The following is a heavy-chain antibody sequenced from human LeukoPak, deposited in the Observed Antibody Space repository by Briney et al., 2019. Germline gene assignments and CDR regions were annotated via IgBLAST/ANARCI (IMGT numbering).Heavy chain of an antibody. Sequence: RGSLRLSSVASGFTFKDYWMHCGRQALRTGLVWVARIISDGSSASYADSVKGRFTISRDNAKNTLYLQMNSLRAEDTAVYYCVRDSNYHPDCWGQGTLVTVSS. CDR2: IISDGSSA. V-gene: IGHV3-74*01. CDR1: GFTFKDYW. CDR3: VRDSNYHPDC. J-gene: IGHJ4*02. D-gene: IGHD4-11*01.